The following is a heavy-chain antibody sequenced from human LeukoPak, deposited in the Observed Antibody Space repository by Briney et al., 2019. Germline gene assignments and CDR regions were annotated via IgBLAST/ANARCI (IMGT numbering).Heavy chain of an antibody. J-gene: IGHJ3*02. CDR1: GASTSSYY. Sequence: SETLSLTCTVSGASTSSYYWNWIRQPPGQGLEWIGYVFYTGSTNYNPSLKGRVTISMDMSKNQFSLNLSSVTAADTAVYYCAGDDKDAFDIWGQGTMVTVSS. CDR3: AGDDKDAFDI. V-gene: IGHV4-59*01. CDR2: VFYTGST. D-gene: IGHD3-22*01.